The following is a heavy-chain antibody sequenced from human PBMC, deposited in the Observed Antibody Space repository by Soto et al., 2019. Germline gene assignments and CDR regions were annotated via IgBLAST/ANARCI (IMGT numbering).Heavy chain of an antibody. CDR2: ISNDGSDK. CDR1: ESTFSNSG. Sequence: QVQLVESGGGVVQPGRSLRLSCAASESTFSNSGMHWVRQAPGKGLKWVAVISNDGSDKYYADSVKGRFTISRENSKKTLFLQINSLRPEDTAVYYCARAPRGFSAYDASLQIDSWGQGTLVTVSS. CDR3: ARAPRGFSAYDASLQIDS. J-gene: IGHJ4*02. V-gene: IGHV3-30*03. D-gene: IGHD5-12*01.